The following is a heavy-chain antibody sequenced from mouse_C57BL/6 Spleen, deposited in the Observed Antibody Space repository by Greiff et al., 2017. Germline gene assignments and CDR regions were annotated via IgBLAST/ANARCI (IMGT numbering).Heavy chain of an antibody. CDR3: ARDGISCGSFDY. V-gene: IGHV1-7*01. J-gene: IGHJ2*01. Sequence: VQRVESGAELAKPGASVKLSCKASGYTFTSYWMHWVKQRPGQGLEWIGYINPSSGYTKYNQKFKDKATLTADKSSSTAYMQLSSLTCEDSAVYYCARDGISCGSFDYWGQGTTLTVSS. CDR2: INPSSGYT. CDR1: GYTFTSYW. D-gene: IGHD1-1*01.